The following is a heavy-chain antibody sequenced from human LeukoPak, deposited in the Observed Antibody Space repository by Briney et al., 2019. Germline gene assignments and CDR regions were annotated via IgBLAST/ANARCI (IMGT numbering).Heavy chain of an antibody. CDR2: IYTSGST. D-gene: IGHD3-22*01. V-gene: IGHV4-4*07. J-gene: IGHJ1*01. Sequence: SETLSLTCTVSGGSISSYYWSWIRQPAGKGLEWIGRIYTSGSTNYNPSLKSRVTMSVGTSKNQFSLKLSSMTAADTAVYYCAREGHYYDSSGYYGYFQHWGQGTLVTVSS. CDR3: AREGHYYDSSGYYGYFQH. CDR1: GGSISSYY.